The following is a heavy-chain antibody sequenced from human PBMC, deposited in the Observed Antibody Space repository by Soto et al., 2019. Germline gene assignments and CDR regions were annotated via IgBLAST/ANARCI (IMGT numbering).Heavy chain of an antibody. CDR1: GFTFSSYG. J-gene: IGHJ4*02. V-gene: IGHV3-33*01. Sequence: PGGSLRLSCAASGFTFSSYGMHWVRQAPGKGLEWVAVIWYDGSNKYYADSVKGRFTISRDNSKNTLYLQMNSLRAEDTAVYYCARARPSMVRGRGAQTAYYFDYWGQGTLVTVYS. CDR2: IWYDGSNK. D-gene: IGHD3-10*01. CDR3: ARARPSMVRGRGAQTAYYFDY.